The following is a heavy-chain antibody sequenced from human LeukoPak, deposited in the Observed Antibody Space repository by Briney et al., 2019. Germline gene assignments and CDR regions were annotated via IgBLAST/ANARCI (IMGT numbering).Heavy chain of an antibody. Sequence: SVKVSCKASGGTFSSYAISWVRQAPAQGLDGMGGIIPIFGTANYAQKFQGRVTITADESTSTAYMELSSLRSEDTAVYYCARDGPPSYYYDSRSDYFDYWGQGTLVTVSS. CDR2: IIPIFGTA. J-gene: IGHJ4*02. CDR3: ARDGPPSYYYDSRSDYFDY. V-gene: IGHV1-69*13. D-gene: IGHD3-22*01. CDR1: GGTFSSYA.